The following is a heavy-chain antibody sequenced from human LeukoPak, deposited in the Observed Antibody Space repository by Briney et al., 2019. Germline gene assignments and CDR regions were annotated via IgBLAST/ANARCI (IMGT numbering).Heavy chain of an antibody. CDR2: INAGNGNT. Sequence: GASVKVSCKASGGTFSSYAISWVRQAPGQRLEWMGWINAGNGNTKYSQKFQGRVTITRDTSASTAYMELSSLRSEDTAVYYCARMSDFDYWGQGTLVTVSS. CDR3: ARMSDFDY. V-gene: IGHV1-3*01. CDR1: GGTFSSYA. J-gene: IGHJ4*02.